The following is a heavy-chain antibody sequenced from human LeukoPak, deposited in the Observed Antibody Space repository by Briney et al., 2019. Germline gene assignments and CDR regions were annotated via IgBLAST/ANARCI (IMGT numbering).Heavy chain of an antibody. CDR2: IYYSGST. J-gene: IGHJ6*03. CDR1: GGSLSSYY. D-gene: IGHD2-2*01. Sequence: PSETLSLTGTVSGGSLSSYYWSWIRQPPGKGLEWIGYIYYSGSTNYNPSLKSRVTISVDTSKNKFSLKLSSVTAADTAVYYCARGRIVVVPAAIYSYYYYMDVWGKGTTVTVSS. CDR3: ARGRIVVVPAAIYSYYYYMDV. V-gene: IGHV4-59*01.